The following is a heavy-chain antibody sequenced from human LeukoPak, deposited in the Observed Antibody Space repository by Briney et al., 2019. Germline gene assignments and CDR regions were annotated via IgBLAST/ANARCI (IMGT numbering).Heavy chain of an antibody. V-gene: IGHV1-2*02. D-gene: IGHD6-6*01. CDR1: GYTFTGYY. CDR3: ARDRRLAAGPPRPDY. J-gene: IGHJ4*02. CDR2: INPNSGGT. Sequence: GASVKVSCKASGYTFTGYYTHWVRQAPGQGLEWMGWINPNSGGTNYAQKFQGRVTMTRDTSISTAYMELSRLRSDDTAVYYCARDRRLAAGPPRPDYWGQGTLVTVSS.